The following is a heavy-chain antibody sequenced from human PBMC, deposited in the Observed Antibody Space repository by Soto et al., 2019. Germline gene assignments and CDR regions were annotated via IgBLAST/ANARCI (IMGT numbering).Heavy chain of an antibody. CDR3: DSAVAGTFH. CDR1: GFAVSSNY. Sequence: EVQLVESGGGLVQPGGSLRLSCAASGFAVSSNYMSWVRQAPGKGLEWVSVIYSGGTTYYADSVKGRFTISRDNSKNTLYLQMNSLRAEDTAVYYCDSAVAGTFHWGQGTLVTVSS. D-gene: IGHD6-19*01. J-gene: IGHJ4*02. CDR2: IYSGGTT. V-gene: IGHV3-66*01.